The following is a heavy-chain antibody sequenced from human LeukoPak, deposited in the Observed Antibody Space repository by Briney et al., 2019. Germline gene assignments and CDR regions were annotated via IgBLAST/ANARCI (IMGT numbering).Heavy chain of an antibody. Sequence: GGSLRLSCAASGFTFSDYGMSWVRQAPGKGLEWVSGISGRGDKKYYADSVKGRFTISRDNSKNTVYLQMNSLRGEDTAVYYCAKGRIAPDYWGQGTLVTVSS. CDR1: GFTFSDYG. D-gene: IGHD6-13*01. CDR2: ISGRGDKK. V-gene: IGHV3-23*01. CDR3: AKGRIAPDY. J-gene: IGHJ4*02.